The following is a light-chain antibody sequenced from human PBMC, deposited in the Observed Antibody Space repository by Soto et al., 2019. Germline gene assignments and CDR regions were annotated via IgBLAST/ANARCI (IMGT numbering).Light chain of an antibody. V-gene: IGKV3-15*01. Sequence: EIVMTQSPATLSVSPGQRVTLSCRASQDVSNDLAWYQQKPGQAPRLLMYYASTRATGIPARSSGSGFGTEFTLTISSLQSEDFAVYYCQQYNRWPPLTFGGGTKVEIK. CDR2: YAS. CDR3: QQYNRWPPLT. J-gene: IGKJ4*01. CDR1: QDVSND.